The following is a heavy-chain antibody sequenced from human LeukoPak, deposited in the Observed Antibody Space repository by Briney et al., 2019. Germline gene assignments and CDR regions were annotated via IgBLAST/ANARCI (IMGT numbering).Heavy chain of an antibody. CDR1: GYTFTGYY. CDR3: ASPRYCSSTSCPDAFDI. D-gene: IGHD2-2*01. CDR2: INPNSGGT. V-gene: IGHV1-2*02. J-gene: IGHJ3*02. Sequence: ASVKVSCKASGYTFTGYYMHWVRQAPGQGLEWMGWINPNSGGTNYAQKFQGGVTMTRDTSISTAYMELSRLRSDDTAVYYCASPRYCSSTSCPDAFDIWGQGTMVTVSS.